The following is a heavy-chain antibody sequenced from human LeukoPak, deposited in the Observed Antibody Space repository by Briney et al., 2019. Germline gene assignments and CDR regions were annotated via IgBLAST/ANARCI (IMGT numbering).Heavy chain of an antibody. CDR2: IKSDGSP. D-gene: IGHD4-17*01. Sequence: GGSLRLSCGTSGFTFNNYWMYWVRQPPGKRLVWVSLIKSDGSPTYADSVKGRFTISRDNSKNTLYLQMNSLRAEDTAVYYCARDRSDYVDYYYGMDVWGQGTMVTVSS. V-gene: IGHV3-74*01. J-gene: IGHJ6*02. CDR3: ARDRSDYVDYYYGMDV. CDR1: GFTFNNYW.